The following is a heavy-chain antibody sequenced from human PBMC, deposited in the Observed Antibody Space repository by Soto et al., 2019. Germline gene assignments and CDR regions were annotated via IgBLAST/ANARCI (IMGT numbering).Heavy chain of an antibody. J-gene: IGHJ4*02. D-gene: IGHD6-19*01. Sequence: GGSLRLSCVGSGFTFSNYAMTWVRQAPGKGLEWVSLISAGGGSTYYADSVRGRFTISRDNSKKNTLYLQMNSLRAEDTAVYYCAKGSATIIVTGTRKWDYRRQGSLVSVSS. CDR2: ISAGGGST. CDR3: AKGSATIIVTGTRKWDY. V-gene: IGHV3-23*01. CDR1: GFTFSNYA.